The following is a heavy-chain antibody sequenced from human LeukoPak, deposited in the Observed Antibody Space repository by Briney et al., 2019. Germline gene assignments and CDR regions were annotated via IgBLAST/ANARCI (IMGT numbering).Heavy chain of an antibody. V-gene: IGHV3-48*03. CDR2: ISSSGSTI. J-gene: IGHJ4*02. D-gene: IGHD3-16*02. CDR1: GFTFSSYE. CDR3: ASDFVEGY. Sequence: GGSLRLSCAASGFTFSSYEMNWVRQAPGKGLEWVSYISSSGSTIYYADSVKGRFTISRDNAKNSLYLQMNSLSAEDTVVYYSASDFVEGYWGQGTLVTVSS.